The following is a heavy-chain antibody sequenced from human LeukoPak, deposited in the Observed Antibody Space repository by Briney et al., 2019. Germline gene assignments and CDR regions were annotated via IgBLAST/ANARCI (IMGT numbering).Heavy chain of an antibody. CDR2: IYHSGST. CDR3: ARQNRLPPDY. D-gene: IGHD5-12*01. J-gene: IGHJ4*02. V-gene: IGHV4-30-2*01. Sequence: PSQTLSLTCAVSGGSISSGGYSWSWIRQPPGKGLEWIGYIYHSGSTNYNPSLKSRVTISVDTSKNQFSLKLSSVTAADTAVYYCARQNRLPPDYWGQGTLVTVSS. CDR1: GGSISSGGYS.